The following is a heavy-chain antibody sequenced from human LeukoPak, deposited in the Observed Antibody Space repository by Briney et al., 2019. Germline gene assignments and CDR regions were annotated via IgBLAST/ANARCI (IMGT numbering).Heavy chain of an antibody. Sequence: GGSLRLSCAASGFTFSDHYMSWIRQAPGKGLEWVSYISSSGSTIYYADSVKGRFTISRDNAKNSLYLQMNSLRAEDTAVYYCASGDSGYDFTDAFDIWGQGTMVTVSS. D-gene: IGHD5-12*01. CDR1: GFTFSDHY. CDR3: ASGDSGYDFTDAFDI. V-gene: IGHV3-11*04. CDR2: ISSSGSTI. J-gene: IGHJ3*02.